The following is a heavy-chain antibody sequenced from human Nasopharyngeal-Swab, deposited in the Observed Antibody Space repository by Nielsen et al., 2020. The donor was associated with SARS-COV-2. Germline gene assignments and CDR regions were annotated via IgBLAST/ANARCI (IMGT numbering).Heavy chain of an antibody. CDR1: GFTFSDSW. CDR3: ARDGDGTIDFDY. J-gene: IGHJ4*02. D-gene: IGHD1-14*01. V-gene: IGHV3-74*01. CDR2: IGYDGDDT. Sequence: GGSLRLSCAVSGFTFSDSWIHWVRQAPGKGLVWLSRIGYDGDDTVYADSVKGRFTISRDQNMVHLQMNTLRAEDTAVYYCARDGDGTIDFDYWGQGTLVTVSS.